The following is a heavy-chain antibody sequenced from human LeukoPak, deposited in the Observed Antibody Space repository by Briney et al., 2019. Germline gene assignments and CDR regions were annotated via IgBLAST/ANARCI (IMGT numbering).Heavy chain of an antibody. Sequence: SETLSLTCTVSGYSISSSSYYWGWIRQPPGTGLEWIGSIYYSGSTYYNPSLNSRVTISVDTSKNQFSLRLSSVTAADTAVYYCARLLRFGRYYFDYWGQGTLVTVSS. V-gene: IGHV4-39*01. J-gene: IGHJ4*02. D-gene: IGHD3-10*01. CDR1: GYSISSSSYY. CDR3: ARLLRFGRYYFDY. CDR2: IYYSGST.